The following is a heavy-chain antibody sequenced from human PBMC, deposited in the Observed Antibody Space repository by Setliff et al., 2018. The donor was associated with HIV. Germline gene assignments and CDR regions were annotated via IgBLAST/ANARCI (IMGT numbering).Heavy chain of an antibody. CDR3: ARSPRVRGVMSWFDP. CDR1: GASIGNGGYY. V-gene: IGHV4-31*03. Sequence: TLSLTCTVSGASIGNGGYYWNWIRQQSGKGLEWIGYIYYSGNTYYNPSLKSRLTISLDTSKNRFSLNLTSVTAADTAVYYCARSPRVRGVMSWFDPWGHGTKVTVSS. J-gene: IGHJ5*02. D-gene: IGHD3-10*01. CDR2: IYYSGNT.